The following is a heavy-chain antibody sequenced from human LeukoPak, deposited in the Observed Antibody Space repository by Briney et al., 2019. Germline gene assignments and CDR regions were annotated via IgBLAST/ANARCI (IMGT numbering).Heavy chain of an antibody. CDR1: GFTFSSYS. CDR3: ARDRRAITIFGCWFDP. CDR2: ISSSSSYI. J-gene: IGHJ5*02. Sequence: PGGSLRLSRAASGFTFSSYSMNWVRQAPGKGLEWVSSISSSSSYIYYADSVKGRFTISRDNAKNSLYLQMNSLRAEDTAVYYCARDRRAITIFGCWFDPWGQGTLVTVSS. V-gene: IGHV3-21*01. D-gene: IGHD3-3*01.